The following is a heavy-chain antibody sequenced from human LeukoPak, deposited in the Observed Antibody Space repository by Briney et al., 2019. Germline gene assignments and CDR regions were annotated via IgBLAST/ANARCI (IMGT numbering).Heavy chain of an antibody. Sequence: SVKVSCKASGGTFSSYAISWVRQAPGQGLEWMGWISAYNGNTNYAQKLQGRVTMTTDTSTSTAYMELRSLRSDDTAVYYCARDLEYSSSSPSYMDVWGKGTTVTVSS. J-gene: IGHJ6*03. CDR1: GGTFSSYA. CDR2: ISAYNGNT. CDR3: ARDLEYSSSSPSYMDV. V-gene: IGHV1-18*01. D-gene: IGHD6-6*01.